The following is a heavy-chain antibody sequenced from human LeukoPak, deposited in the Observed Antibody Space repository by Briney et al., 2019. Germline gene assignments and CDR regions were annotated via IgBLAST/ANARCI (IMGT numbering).Heavy chain of an antibody. Sequence: KSSETLSLTCTVSGGSISSYYWSWIRQPAGKGLEWIGRIYTSGSTNYNPSLKSRVTMSVDTSKNQFSLKLSSVTAADTAVYYCARGVRFLEWVYFDYWGQGTLVTVSS. V-gene: IGHV4-4*07. CDR2: IYTSGST. J-gene: IGHJ4*02. CDR3: ARGVRFLEWVYFDY. D-gene: IGHD3-3*01. CDR1: GGSISSYY.